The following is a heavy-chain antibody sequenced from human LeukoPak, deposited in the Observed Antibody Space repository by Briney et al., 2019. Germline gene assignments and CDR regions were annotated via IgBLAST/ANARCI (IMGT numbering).Heavy chain of an antibody. Sequence: SETLSLTCTVSGGSISSSSYYWGWIRQPPGKGLEWIGSIYYSGSTYYNPSLKSRVTMSVDTSKNQFSLKLSSVTAADTAVYYCARERFVRGVMTFDYWGQGTLVTVSS. CDR3: ARERFVRGVMTFDY. D-gene: IGHD3-10*01. J-gene: IGHJ4*02. CDR2: IYYSGST. V-gene: IGHV4-39*07. CDR1: GGSISSSSYY.